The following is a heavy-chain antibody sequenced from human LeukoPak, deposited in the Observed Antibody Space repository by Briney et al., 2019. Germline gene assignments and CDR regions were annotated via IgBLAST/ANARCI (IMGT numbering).Heavy chain of an antibody. V-gene: IGHV4-59*01. Sequence: SETLSLTCTVSGGSISSYYWSWIRQPPGKGLEWIGYIYYSGSTDYNPSLKSRVTISVDTSKNQFSLKMSSVTAADTAVYYCARAPNGFGAFDIRGPGTMVTVSS. CDR1: GGSISSYY. D-gene: IGHD2-8*01. J-gene: IGHJ3*02. CDR3: ARAPNGFGAFDI. CDR2: IYYSGST.